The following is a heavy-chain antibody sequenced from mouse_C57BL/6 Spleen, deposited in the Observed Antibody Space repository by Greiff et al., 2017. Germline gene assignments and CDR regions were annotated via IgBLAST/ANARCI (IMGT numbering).Heavy chain of an antibody. CDR3: ARSRSNYFDY. V-gene: IGHV14-2*01. Sequence: EVQLQQSGAELVKPGASVKLSCTASGFNINDYYMHWVKQRPEQGLEWIGRIDPEDGGTKYDPKFQGKATITVDTSSNTAYLQLSSLTSEDTAVYYCARSRSNYFDYWGQGTTLTVSS. J-gene: IGHJ2*01. CDR1: GFNINDYY. CDR2: IDPEDGGT. D-gene: IGHD3-1*01.